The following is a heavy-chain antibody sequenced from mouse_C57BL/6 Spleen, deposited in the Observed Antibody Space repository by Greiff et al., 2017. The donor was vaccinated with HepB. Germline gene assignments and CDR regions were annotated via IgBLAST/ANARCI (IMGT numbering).Heavy chain of an antibody. CDR2: ISDGGSYT. CDR1: GFTFSSYA. V-gene: IGHV5-4*01. Sequence: EVKVEESGGGLVKPGGSLKLSCAASGFTFSSYAMSWVRQTPEKRLEWVATISDGGSYTYYPDNVKGRFTISRDNAKNNLYLQMSHLKSEDTAMYYCARDTEGYYAMDYWGQGTSVTVSS. CDR3: ARDTEGYYAMDY. D-gene: IGHD3-2*02. J-gene: IGHJ4*01.